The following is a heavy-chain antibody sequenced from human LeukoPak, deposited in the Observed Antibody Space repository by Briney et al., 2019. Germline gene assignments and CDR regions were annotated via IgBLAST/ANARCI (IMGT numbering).Heavy chain of an antibody. V-gene: IGHV3-15*01. J-gene: IGHJ4*02. CDR1: GFTFSHAW. CDR3: STGPTRISMIRGVVITDY. CDR2: IKSKTDGAPT. D-gene: IGHD3-10*01. Sequence: GGSLRLSCAASGFTFSHAWMGWVRQAPGKGLQWVGRIKSKTDGAPTDYAAPVQGRFTISRDDSKNTLYLQMNRLKTEDTAVYYCSTGPTRISMIRGVVITDYWGQGTLVTVSS.